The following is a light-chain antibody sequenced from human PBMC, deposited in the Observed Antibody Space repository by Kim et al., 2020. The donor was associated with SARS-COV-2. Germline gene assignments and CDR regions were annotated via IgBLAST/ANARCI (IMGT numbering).Light chain of an antibody. J-gene: IGLJ2*01. CDR2: DVS. Sequence: GQSITISCTGASSDVGGFDYVSWYQQHPGKAPKVVIYDVSNRPSGVSNRFSGSKSGNTASLIISGLQAEDEADYYCCSYTTSGTHVFGGGTQLTVL. CDR1: SSDVGGFDY. CDR3: CSYTTSGTHV. V-gene: IGLV2-14*03.